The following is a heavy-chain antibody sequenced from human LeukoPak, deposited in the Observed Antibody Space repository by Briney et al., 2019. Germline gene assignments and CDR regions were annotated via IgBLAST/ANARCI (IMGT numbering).Heavy chain of an antibody. Sequence: PGGSLRLSCAASGFTFSSYWMSWVRQAPGKGLEWVAHIKQDGSEKYYVDSVKGRFTISRDNAKNSLYLQMNSLRAEDTAVYYCARDDCSSISCYHNWFDPGGQGTLVTVS. V-gene: IGHV3-7*01. CDR2: IKQDGSEK. J-gene: IGHJ5*02. CDR3: ARDDCSSISCYHNWFDP. D-gene: IGHD2-2*01. CDR1: GFTFSSYW.